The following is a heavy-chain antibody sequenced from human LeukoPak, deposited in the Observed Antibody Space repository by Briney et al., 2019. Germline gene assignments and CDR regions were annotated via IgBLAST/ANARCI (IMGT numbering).Heavy chain of an antibody. Sequence: SETLSLTCAVYGGSFSGYYWSWIRQPPGKGLEWIGEINHSGSTNYNPSLKSRVTRSVDTSKNQFSLKLSSVTAADTAVYYCARGRRGVVVPAAIRKGNWFDPWGQGTLVTVSS. J-gene: IGHJ5*02. D-gene: IGHD2-2*02. V-gene: IGHV4-34*01. CDR2: INHSGST. CDR3: ARGRRGVVVPAAIRKGNWFDP. CDR1: GGSFSGYY.